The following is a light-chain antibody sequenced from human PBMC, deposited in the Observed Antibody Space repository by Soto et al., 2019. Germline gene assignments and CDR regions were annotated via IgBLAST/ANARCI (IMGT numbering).Light chain of an antibody. CDR2: WAS. Sequence: DIVMTQSPDSLGVSLGERATLNCKSSQSVLSSSNGRNYLAWYQQKPRQSPRLLIYWASTRESGVPDLFSGSGSGTDFTLTITTLQAEDVAVYDCQQFYSSPPTFGQGTKVEIK. CDR3: QQFYSSPPT. J-gene: IGKJ1*01. CDR1: QSVLSSSNGRNY. V-gene: IGKV4-1*01.